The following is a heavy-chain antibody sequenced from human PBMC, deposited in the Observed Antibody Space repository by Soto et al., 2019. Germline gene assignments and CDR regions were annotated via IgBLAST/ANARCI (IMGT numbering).Heavy chain of an antibody. CDR1: GGSVSNSSFH. V-gene: IGHV4-61*01. CDR3: ARVRLAYYDGTGYYSEPREYYFDY. Sequence: QVQLQESGPGLVKPSETLSLTCIVSGGSVSNSSFHWSWIRQPPGKELEWIGIIYYSGSTNYNPSLKSRVTISVHTSKNQFSLKLSSVTAADTAVYYCARVRLAYYDGTGYYSEPREYYFDYWGQGTLVTASS. D-gene: IGHD3-22*01. CDR2: IYYSGST. J-gene: IGHJ4*02.